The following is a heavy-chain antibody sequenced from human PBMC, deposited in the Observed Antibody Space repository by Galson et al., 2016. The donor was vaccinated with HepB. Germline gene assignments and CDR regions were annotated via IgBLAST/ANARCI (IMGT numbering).Heavy chain of an antibody. CDR2: MNTESEYGTT. Sequence: SLRLSCAASGFTLSKAWMSWVRQAPGKGLEWVGRMNTESEYGTTDYGAPVKGRFTISRDDSKNILYLQMNSLKTEDTGVYYCTAYRDGPDWGRATLVTVSS. V-gene: IGHV3-15*01. J-gene: IGHJ4*02. CDR1: GFTLSKAW. D-gene: IGHD5-24*01. CDR3: TAYRDGPD.